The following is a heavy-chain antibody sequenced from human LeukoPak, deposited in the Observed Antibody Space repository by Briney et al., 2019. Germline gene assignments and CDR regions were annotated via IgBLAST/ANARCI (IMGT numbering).Heavy chain of an antibody. V-gene: IGHV3-23*01. CDR2: ISGSGGST. Sequence: GGSLRLSCAASGFPLSSHAMSWVRQAPGKGLEWVSAISGSGGSTYYADSVKGRFTISRDNSKNTLYLQMNSQGAEDTAVYNCAKDLPATGSFDYWGQGTLVTVSS. D-gene: IGHD3-9*01. J-gene: IGHJ4*02. CDR3: AKDLPATGSFDY. CDR1: GFPLSSHA.